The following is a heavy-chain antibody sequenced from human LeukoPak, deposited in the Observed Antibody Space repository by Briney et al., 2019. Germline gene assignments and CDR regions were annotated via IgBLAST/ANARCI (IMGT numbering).Heavy chain of an antibody. D-gene: IGHD5-12*01. CDR3: AREVATITVAAAGGIDY. V-gene: IGHV1-18*04. CDR1: GYTFTSYY. J-gene: IGHJ4*02. Sequence: GASVKVSCKASGYTFTSYYMHWVRQAPGQGLEWTGWISGYNGNTKYAQKLQGRVTMTTDTSTSTAYMELRSLRSDDTAVYYCAREVATITVAAAGGIDYWGQGTLVTVSS. CDR2: ISGYNGNT.